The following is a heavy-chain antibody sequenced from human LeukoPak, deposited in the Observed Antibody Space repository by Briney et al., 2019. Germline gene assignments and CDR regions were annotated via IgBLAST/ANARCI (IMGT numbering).Heavy chain of an antibody. Sequence: GGSLRLSCAASGFTFSSYGMHWVRQAPGKGLEWVAVISYDGSNKYYADSVKGRFTISRDNSKNTLYLQMNSLRAEDTAVYYCAREDIVVVPDYYFDYWGQGTLVTVSS. CDR3: AREDIVVVPDYYFDY. CDR2: ISYDGSNK. V-gene: IGHV3-30*04. J-gene: IGHJ4*02. D-gene: IGHD2-2*01. CDR1: GFTFSSYG.